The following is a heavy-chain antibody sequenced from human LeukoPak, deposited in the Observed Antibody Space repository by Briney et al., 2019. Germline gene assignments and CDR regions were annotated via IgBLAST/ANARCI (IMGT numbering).Heavy chain of an antibody. J-gene: IGHJ4*02. V-gene: IGHV1-2*02. Sequence: ASVKVSLKSSVYTFTGYYMHWVRQAPGQGLEWMGWSNPNSGGTNYAQKVQGRVTMTRDTSISTAYMELSRLRSDDTAMYYCARDYCSSTSCRLDYWGQGTLVTVSS. CDR2: SNPNSGGT. CDR3: ARDYCSSTSCRLDY. CDR1: VYTFTGYY. D-gene: IGHD2-2*01.